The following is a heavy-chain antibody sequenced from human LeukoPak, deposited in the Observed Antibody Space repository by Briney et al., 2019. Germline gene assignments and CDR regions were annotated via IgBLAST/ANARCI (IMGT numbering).Heavy chain of an antibody. CDR2: IYPGDSAV. Sequence: GESLKISCKGSGYTFTTYWIGWVRQMPGKGLEWMGFIYPGDSAVTYGPSFQGQVTLSADKSISTAYLQWSSLKASDTAMYFCAKTLSSAASQSAVDYWGQGTLVTVSS. CDR1: GYTFTTYW. V-gene: IGHV5-51*01. D-gene: IGHD6-13*01. J-gene: IGHJ4*02. CDR3: AKTLSSAASQSAVDY.